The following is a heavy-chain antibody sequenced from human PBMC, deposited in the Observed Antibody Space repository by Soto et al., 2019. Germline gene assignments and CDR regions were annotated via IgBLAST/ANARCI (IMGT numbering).Heavy chain of an antibody. V-gene: IGHV2-5*02. CDR3: AHIGKQLLAGGYYYYDYLDV. Sequence: QITLKESGPTLVKPTQTLTLTCTFSGFSLSTSGLGGGWIRQPPGKALEWLPFIYWDDDKRYSPSLKSRLTSAKDTSKSQVVLTMTNMDPVDAATYYSAHIGKQLLAGGYYYYDYLDVWGKGTTVTVS. CDR2: IYWDDDK. CDR1: GFSLSTSGLG. D-gene: IGHD6-13*01. J-gene: IGHJ6*03.